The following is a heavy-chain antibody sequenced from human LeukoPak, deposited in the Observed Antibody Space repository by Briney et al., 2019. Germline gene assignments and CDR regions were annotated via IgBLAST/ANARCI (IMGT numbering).Heavy chain of an antibody. CDR2: IYYSGST. V-gene: IGHV4-31*03. J-gene: IGHJ4*02. D-gene: IGHD1-7*01. CDR1: GGSISSGGYY. Sequence: SQTLSHTCTVPGGSISSGGYYWSWIRQHPGKGLEWIGYIYYSGSTYYNPSLKSRVTISVDTSKNQFSLKLSSVTAADTAVYYCARGPRWNYGPIDYWGQGTLVTVPS. CDR3: ARGPRWNYGPIDY.